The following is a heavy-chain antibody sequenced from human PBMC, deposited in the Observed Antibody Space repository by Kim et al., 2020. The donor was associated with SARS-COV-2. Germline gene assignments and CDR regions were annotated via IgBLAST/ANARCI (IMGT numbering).Heavy chain of an antibody. J-gene: IGHJ6*02. CDR2: ISGSGGST. V-gene: IGHV3-23*01. CDR3: AKDLQTYYYGSGSYYPNFYYYYYGMDV. CDR1: GFTFSSYA. D-gene: IGHD3-10*01. Sequence: GGSLRLSCAASGFTFSSYAMSWVRQAPGKGLEWVSAISGSGGSTYYADSVKGRFTISRDNSKNTLYLQMNSLRAEDTAVYYCAKDLQTYYYGSGSYYPNFYYYYYGMDVWGQGTTVTVSS.